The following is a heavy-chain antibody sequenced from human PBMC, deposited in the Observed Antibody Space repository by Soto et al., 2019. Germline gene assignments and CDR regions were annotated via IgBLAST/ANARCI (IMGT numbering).Heavy chain of an antibody. CDR1: GFTFSSYG. D-gene: IGHD3-10*01. CDR3: ARGGYYYGSGSFIYYYGMDV. CDR2: IWYDGSNK. J-gene: IGHJ6*02. Sequence: PGGSLRLSCAASGFTFSSYGMHWVRKAPGKGLDWVAVIWYDGSNKYYADSVKGRFTISRDNSKNTLYLQMNSLRAEDTAVYYCARGGYYYGSGSFIYYYGMDVWGQGTTVTVSS. V-gene: IGHV3-33*01.